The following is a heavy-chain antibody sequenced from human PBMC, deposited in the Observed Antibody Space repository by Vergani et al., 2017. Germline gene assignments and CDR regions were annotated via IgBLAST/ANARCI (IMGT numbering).Heavy chain of an antibody. V-gene: IGHV3-30*02. CDR3: AKEFRGWGNDY. CDR1: GFTLSNYD. D-gene: IGHD3-16*01. CDR2: IQFDGSNQ. Sequence: QVQLVESGGGVVQRGGSLRLSCATSGFTLSNYDMQWIRQGPGKGLEFVAFIQFDGSNQYYADSVKGRFTLSRDFSKNTLYLQMNSLRTDDTATYYCAKEFRGWGNDYWGKGTEV. J-gene: IGHJ4*02.